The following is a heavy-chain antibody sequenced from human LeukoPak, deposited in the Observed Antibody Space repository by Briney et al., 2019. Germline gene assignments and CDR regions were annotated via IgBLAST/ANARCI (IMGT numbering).Heavy chain of an antibody. CDR3: ARLGSYHDL. CDR2: IHSSGGG. CDR1: GSSISNYY. V-gene: IGHV4-4*09. Sequence: SETLSLTCTVSGSSISNYYWSWIRQTPEKGLEWMGHIHSSGGGSYYPSLKSRLTLSIDTSRNQLSLKLPSVTAADTAVYFCARLGSYHDLWGQGALVTVSS. D-gene: IGHD1-26*01. J-gene: IGHJ5*02.